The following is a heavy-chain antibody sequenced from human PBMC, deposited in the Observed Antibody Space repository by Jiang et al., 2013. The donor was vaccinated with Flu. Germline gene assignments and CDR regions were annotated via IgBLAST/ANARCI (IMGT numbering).Heavy chain of an antibody. V-gene: IGHV3-33*01. CDR2: IWYDGSNK. CDR1: GFTFSSYG. Sequence: VQLLESGGGVVQPGRSLRLSCAASGFTFSSYGMHWVRQAPGKGLEWVAVIWYDGSNKYYADSVKGRFTISRDNSKNTLYLQMNSLRAEDTAVYYCARVYGYVYYFDYWGQGTLVTVSS. D-gene: IGHD5-18*01. CDR3: ARVYGYVYYFDY. J-gene: IGHJ4*02.